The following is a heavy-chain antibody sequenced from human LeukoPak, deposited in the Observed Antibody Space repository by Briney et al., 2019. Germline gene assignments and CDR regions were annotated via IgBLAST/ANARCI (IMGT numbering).Heavy chain of an antibody. Sequence: GGSLRLSCAASGFTFSSYAMSWVRQAPGKGLEWVSAISGSGGSTYYADSVKGRFTISRDNSKNTLYLQMNSLRAEDTAVYYCAKDLRGYSGYDLKGYWGQGTLVTVSS. D-gene: IGHD5-12*01. V-gene: IGHV3-23*01. CDR3: AKDLRGYSGYDLKGY. CDR1: GFTFSSYA. CDR2: ISGSGGST. J-gene: IGHJ4*02.